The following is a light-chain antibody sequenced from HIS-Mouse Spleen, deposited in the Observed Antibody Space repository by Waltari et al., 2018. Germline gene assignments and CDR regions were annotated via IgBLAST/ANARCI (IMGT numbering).Light chain of an antibody. Sequence: SYELTQPPSVSVSPGQTARITCSGDSLPKRYAYWYQRKSCQAPVLGISEDIKRPSGIPERFYGSSSGTMATLAISGAQVEDEADYYCYSTDSSGNHRVFGGGTKLTVL. CDR1: SLPKRY. CDR3: YSTDSSGNHRV. CDR2: EDI. J-gene: IGLJ2*01. V-gene: IGLV3-10*01.